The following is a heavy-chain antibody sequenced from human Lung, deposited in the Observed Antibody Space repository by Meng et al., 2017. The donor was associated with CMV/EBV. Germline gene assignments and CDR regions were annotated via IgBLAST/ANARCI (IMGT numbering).Heavy chain of an antibody. CDR1: GGTIKINSFY. Sequence: GSLRLXCAVSGGTIKINSFYWAWIRQTPGQGLEWIGSVFYSGSTYYNLSLKSRVTISVDTSKNQFSLNVYSVTAADTAVFYCARHFGSGSYPFDYWGQGXLVTASS. V-gene: IGHV4-39*01. CDR2: VFYSGST. J-gene: IGHJ4*02. CDR3: ARHFGSGSYPFDY. D-gene: IGHD1-26*01.